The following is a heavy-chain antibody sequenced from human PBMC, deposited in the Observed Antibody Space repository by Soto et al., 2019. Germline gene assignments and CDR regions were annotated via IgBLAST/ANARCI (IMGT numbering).Heavy chain of an antibody. V-gene: IGHV4-30-4*01. CDR2: IYYGGST. CDR1: GGSISSGDYY. D-gene: IGHD3-10*01. CDR3: ARERGERYYYGMDV. J-gene: IGHJ6*02. Sequence: KASETLSLTCTVSGGSISSGDYYWSWIRQPPGKGLEWIGYIYYGGSTYYNPSLKSRVTISVDTSKNQFSLKLSSVTAADTAVYYCARERGERYYYGMDVWGQGTTVTVSS.